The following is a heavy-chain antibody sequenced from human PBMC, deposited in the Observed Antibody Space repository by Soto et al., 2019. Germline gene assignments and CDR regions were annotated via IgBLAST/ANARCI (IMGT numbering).Heavy chain of an antibody. CDR3: ARGEGTGAEFDY. CDR1: GGSFSGYY. Sequence: SETLSLTCAVYGGSFSGYYWSWIRQPPGKGLEWIGEINHSGSTNYNPSLKSRVTISVDTSKNQFSLKLSSVTAADTAVYYCARGEGTGAEFDYWGQGTLVTVSS. D-gene: IGHD7-27*01. V-gene: IGHV4-34*01. CDR2: INHSGST. J-gene: IGHJ4*02.